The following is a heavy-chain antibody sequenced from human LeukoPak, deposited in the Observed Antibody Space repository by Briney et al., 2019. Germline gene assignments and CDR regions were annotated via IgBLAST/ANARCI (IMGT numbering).Heavy chain of an antibody. D-gene: IGHD3-16*01. CDR1: GFTFISYT. J-gene: IGHJ4*02. CDR2: ISSSSSYI. CDR3: TREGRGSDAFDY. V-gene: IGHV3-21*03. Sequence: GGSLRLSCAASGFTFISYTMNWVRQAPGKRLEWVSSISSSSSYIYYADSVKGRFTISRDNAKNSLYLQMNSLKTEDTAVYCCTREGRGSDAFDYWGQGTLVTVSS.